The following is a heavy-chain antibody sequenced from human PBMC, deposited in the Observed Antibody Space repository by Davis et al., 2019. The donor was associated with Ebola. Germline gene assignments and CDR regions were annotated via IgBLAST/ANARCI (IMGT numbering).Heavy chain of an antibody. D-gene: IGHD2-15*01. CDR2: FYHSGST. CDR1: GASISNYY. V-gene: IGHV4-59*08. J-gene: IGHJ4*02. Sequence: PSETLSLTCAVSGASISNYYWSWIRQPPGKGLEWIGYFYHSGSTNYNPSLKSRVIISADTAKNQFSLRLTSVTAADTAVYYCARSTLKWFLTPTFAYWGQGNLVTVSS. CDR3: ARSTLKWFLTPTFAY.